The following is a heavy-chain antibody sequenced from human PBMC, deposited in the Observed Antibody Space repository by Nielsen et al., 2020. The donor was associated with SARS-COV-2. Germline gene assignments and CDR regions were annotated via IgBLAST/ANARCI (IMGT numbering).Heavy chain of an antibody. V-gene: IGHV4-31*03. D-gene: IGHD2-2*01. CDR3: ARDGLGYCSSTSCQDAFDI. J-gene: IGHJ3*02. Sequence: SETLSLTCSVSGASINSGVYYWSWVRQHSKKGLEWIGYIYNRGGAYYNPSLRTRATISVDTSKNQFSLKLSSVTAADTAVYYCARDGLGYCSSTSCQDAFDIWGQGTMVTVSS. CDR1: GASINSGVYY. CDR2: IYNRGGA.